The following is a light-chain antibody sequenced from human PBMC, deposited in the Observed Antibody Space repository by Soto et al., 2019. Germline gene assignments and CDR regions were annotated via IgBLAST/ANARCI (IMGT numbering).Light chain of an antibody. J-gene: IGKJ4*01. CDR3: HQFRSSPLT. Sequence: EIVLTQSPGTLSLSPGERATLSCRASQRVSSTYLAWYQQKPGQAPRLLIYAASSRATGIPDRFSGSGSGTDFTLTISRLEPEDSAVYYCHQFRSSPLTFGRGTKVEIK. CDR1: QRVSSTY. CDR2: AAS. V-gene: IGKV3-20*01.